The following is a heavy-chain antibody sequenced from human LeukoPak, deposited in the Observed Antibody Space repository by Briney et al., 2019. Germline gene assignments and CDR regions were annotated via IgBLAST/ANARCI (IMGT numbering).Heavy chain of an antibody. CDR1: GFTVSSNY. V-gene: IGHV3-53*01. CDR3: ASSPEYGDYLDAFDI. J-gene: IGHJ3*02. D-gene: IGHD4-17*01. CDR2: IYSGGST. Sequence: PGGSLRLSCAASGFTVSSNYMSWVRQAPGKGLEGVSGIYSGGSTYYADSVKGRFTISRDNSKNTLYLQMNSLRAEDTAVYYCASSPEYGDYLDAFDIWGQGTMVTVSA.